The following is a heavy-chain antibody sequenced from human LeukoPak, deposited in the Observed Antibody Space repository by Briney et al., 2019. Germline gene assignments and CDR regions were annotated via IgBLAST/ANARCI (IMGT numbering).Heavy chain of an antibody. D-gene: IGHD4-17*01. CDR2: FNSDGRST. CDR1: GFTFSTYW. Sequence: WGSLRLSCAASGFTFSTYWMHWVRQAPGMGLVWVSRFNSDGRSTYYADSVKGRFTISRDNAKNTLYLQMNSLRAEDTAVYYCSRGRYYLDAWGQGTLVTVSS. V-gene: IGHV3-74*01. CDR3: SRGRYYLDA. J-gene: IGHJ4*02.